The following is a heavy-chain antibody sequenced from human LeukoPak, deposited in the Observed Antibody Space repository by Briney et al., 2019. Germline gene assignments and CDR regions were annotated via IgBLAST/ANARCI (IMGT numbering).Heavy chain of an antibody. D-gene: IGHD2-2*01. CDR3: ARDCSLYCSSTSCCFCAFDI. J-gene: IGHJ3*02. V-gene: IGHV1-18*01. CDR1: GYTFTSYG. Sequence: ASVKVSCKASGYTFTSYGISWVRQAPGQGLEWMGWISGYNGNTNYAQKGQGRVTMTTDTSTSTAYMELRSLRSDDTAVYYCARDCSLYCSSTSCCFCAFDIWGQGTMVTVSS. CDR2: ISGYNGNT.